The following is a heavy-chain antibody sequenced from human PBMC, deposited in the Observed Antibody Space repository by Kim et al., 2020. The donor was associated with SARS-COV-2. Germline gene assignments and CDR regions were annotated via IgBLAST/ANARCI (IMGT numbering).Heavy chain of an antibody. CDR2: VSGGGEST. V-gene: IGHV3-23*01. CDR1: GFTFGSFA. CDR3: AKGPRRVSTYFDY. J-gene: IGHJ4*02. Sequence: GGSLRLSCAASGFTFGSFAMTWVRQAPGKGLEWVSSVSGGGESTDYAESVKGRFTMSRDNSKNTLYLQMHSLRVADTAVYYCAKGPRRVSTYFDYWGQGT.